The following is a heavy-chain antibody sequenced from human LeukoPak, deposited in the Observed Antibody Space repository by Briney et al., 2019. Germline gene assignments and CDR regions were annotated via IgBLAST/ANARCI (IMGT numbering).Heavy chain of an antibody. D-gene: IGHD6-13*01. J-gene: IGHJ4*02. CDR1: GFTFSSYG. CDR3: ARDLRPYSSSPLPY. V-gene: IGHV3-30*02. Sequence: GGSLRLSCAASGFTFSSYGMHWVRQAPGKGLEWMTFIRYDGNKKYYADSVKGRFTISRDNSKNTLYLQMNSLRAEDTAVYYCARDLRPYSSSPLPYWGQGTLVTVSS. CDR2: IRYDGNKK.